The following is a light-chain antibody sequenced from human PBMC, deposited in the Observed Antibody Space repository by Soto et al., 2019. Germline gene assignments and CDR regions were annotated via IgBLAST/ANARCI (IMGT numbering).Light chain of an antibody. CDR3: QQYRNMTRT. Sequence: DITQTPSSVSLSARDLVTLSFRPSQSVDINLAWYQQKPGQAHRLLIYGASTRAIDTPGRVSGRGSGTEFTLTISSLQSEDFAVYYCQQYRNMTRTFAQGSMVEI. CDR2: GAS. CDR1: QSVDIN. V-gene: IGKV3-15*01. J-gene: IGKJ1*01.